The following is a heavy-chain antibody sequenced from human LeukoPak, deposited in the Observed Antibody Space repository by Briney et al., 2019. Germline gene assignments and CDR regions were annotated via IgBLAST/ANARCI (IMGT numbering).Heavy chain of an antibody. V-gene: IGHV3-23*01. J-gene: IGHJ5*02. CDR1: GFTFSSYA. Sequence: GGSLRLSCAASGFTFSSYAMSWVRQAPGKGLEWVSAISGSGGSTYYADSVKGRFTISRDNAKNSLYLQMNSLRAEDTAVYYCARDLAYSGWFDPWGQGTLVTVSS. CDR2: ISGSGGST. D-gene: IGHD4-11*01. CDR3: ARDLAYSGWFDP.